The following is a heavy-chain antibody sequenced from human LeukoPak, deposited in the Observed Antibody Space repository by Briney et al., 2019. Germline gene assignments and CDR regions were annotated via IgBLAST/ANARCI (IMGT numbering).Heavy chain of an antibody. J-gene: IGHJ5*02. CDR2: IYYSGST. D-gene: IGHD2-2*02. CDR3: ARQVYGVVVPAAIVGWFDP. V-gene: IGHV4-59*08. CDR1: GGSISSYY. Sequence: SETLSLTCTVSGGSISSYYWSWIRQPPGKGLEWIGYIYYSGSTNYNPSLKSRVTISVGTSKNQFSLKLSSVTAADTAVYYCARQVYGVVVPAAIVGWFDPWGQGTLVTVSS.